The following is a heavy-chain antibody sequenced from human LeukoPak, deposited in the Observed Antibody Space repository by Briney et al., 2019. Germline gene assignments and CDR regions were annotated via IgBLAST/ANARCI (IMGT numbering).Heavy chain of an antibody. J-gene: IGHJ4*02. D-gene: IGHD1-14*01. V-gene: IGHV5-51*01. Sequence: HGESLKIYCKGSGYSFTDYWIAWVRQTPGKGLEWMGIIYPGDSDTRYSPSFQGQVTISADKSFSTAYLQWSSLKASDTAIYYCARGMTSFDYWAQGTLVTVSS. CDR3: ARGMTSFDY. CDR2: IYPGDSDT. CDR1: GYSFTDYW.